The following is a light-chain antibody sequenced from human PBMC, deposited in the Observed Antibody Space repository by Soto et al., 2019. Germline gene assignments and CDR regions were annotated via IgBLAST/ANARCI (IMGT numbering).Light chain of an antibody. CDR1: QDINIY. CDR2: AAS. J-gene: IGKJ1*01. CDR3: LQDISYPRT. V-gene: IGKV1-17*01. Sequence: DIQMTQSPSSLFASVGDRVTITCQATQDINIYLNWYQQKPGEAPKRLIYAASSLQSGVPSRFSGSRSGTEFTLTISSLQPEDFATYYCLQDISYPRTFGQGTKVDIK.